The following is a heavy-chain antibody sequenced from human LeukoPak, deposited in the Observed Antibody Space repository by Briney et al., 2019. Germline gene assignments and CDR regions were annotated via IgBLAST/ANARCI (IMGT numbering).Heavy chain of an antibody. CDR1: GISFRSYG. CDR2: IWYDASNK. V-gene: IGHV3-30*02. Sequence: GGSLRLSCAASGISFRSYGMHWVRQAPGKGLEWVTFIWYDASNKYYAESVKGRFTISRDNSRNTVFLQMDSLRAEDTAIYYCATDISTHYFGSWGQGTLVTVSS. CDR3: ATDISTHYFGS. D-gene: IGHD3-9*01. J-gene: IGHJ4*02.